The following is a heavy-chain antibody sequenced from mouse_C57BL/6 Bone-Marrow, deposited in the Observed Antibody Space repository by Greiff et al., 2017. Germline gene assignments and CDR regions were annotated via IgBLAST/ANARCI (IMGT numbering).Heavy chain of an antibody. V-gene: IGHV2-5*01. CDR3: AKSQLSLRPYAMDY. CDR1: GFSLTSYG. D-gene: IGHD3-2*02. CDR2: IWRGGST. Sequence: VQLQQSGPGLVQPSQSLSITCTVSGFSLTSYGVHWVRQSPGKGLEWLGVIWRGGSTDYNAAFMSRLSITKDNSKSQVFFKMNSLQADDTAIYYCAKSQLSLRPYAMDYWGQGTSVTVSS. J-gene: IGHJ4*01.